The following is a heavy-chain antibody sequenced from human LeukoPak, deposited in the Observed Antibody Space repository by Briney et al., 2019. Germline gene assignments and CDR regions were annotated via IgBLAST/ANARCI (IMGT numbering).Heavy chain of an antibody. CDR1: GGSISSYY. Sequence: SETLSLTCTVSGGSISSYYWSWIRQPPGKGLEWIGYIYYSGSTNYNPPLKSRVTISVDTSKNQFSLKLSSVTAADTAVYYCARAMIAAAGYDAFDIWGQGTMVTVSS. D-gene: IGHD6-13*01. CDR3: ARAMIAAAGYDAFDI. J-gene: IGHJ3*02. CDR2: IYYSGST. V-gene: IGHV4-59*01.